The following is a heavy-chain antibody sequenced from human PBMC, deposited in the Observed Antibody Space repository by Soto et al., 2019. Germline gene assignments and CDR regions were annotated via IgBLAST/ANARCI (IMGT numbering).Heavy chain of an antibody. CDR2: IYATGTT. CDR3: VGEGTKNLRGWFGP. V-gene: IGHV4-4*07. D-gene: IGHD1-1*01. J-gene: IGHJ5*02. CDR1: GASISGFY. Sequence: SETLSLTCTVSGASISGFYWSWIRKSAGKGLEWIGRIYATGTTDYNPSLKSRVMMSVDTSKKQFSLKLRSVTAADTAVYYCVGEGTKNLRGWFGPWGQGISVTVSS.